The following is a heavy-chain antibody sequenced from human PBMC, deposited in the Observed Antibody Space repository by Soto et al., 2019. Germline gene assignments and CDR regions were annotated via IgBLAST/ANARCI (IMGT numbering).Heavy chain of an antibody. J-gene: IGHJ5*02. Sequence: PGGSLRLSCAASGFTFSSYAMSWVRQAPGKGLEWVSAISGSGGSTYYADSVKGRFTISRDNSKNTLYLQMNSLRAEDTAVYYCAKVYGSGSYYNAINWFDPWGQGTLVNVSS. D-gene: IGHD3-10*01. CDR2: ISGSGGST. CDR3: AKVYGSGSYYNAINWFDP. V-gene: IGHV3-23*01. CDR1: GFTFSSYA.